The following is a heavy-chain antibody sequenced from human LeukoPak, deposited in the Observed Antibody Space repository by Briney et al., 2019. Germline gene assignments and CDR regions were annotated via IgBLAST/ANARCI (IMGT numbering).Heavy chain of an antibody. Sequence: ASVKVSCKASGYTFTSYYMHWVRQAPGQGLEWMGIINPSGGSTSYAQKFQGRVTMTRDTSTSTDYMELSSLRSEDTAVYYCRSGSYYGQLDYWGQGTLVTVSS. J-gene: IGHJ4*02. CDR3: RSGSYYGQLDY. CDR1: GYTFTSYY. V-gene: IGHV1-46*01. D-gene: IGHD3-10*01. CDR2: INPSGGST.